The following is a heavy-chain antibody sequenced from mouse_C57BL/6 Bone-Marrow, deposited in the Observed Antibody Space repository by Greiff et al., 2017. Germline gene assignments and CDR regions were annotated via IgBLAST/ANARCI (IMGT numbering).Heavy chain of an antibody. Sequence: QVQLQQPGTELVKPGASVKLSCKASGYTFPSYWMHWVKQRPGQGLEWIGNINPRNGGTNYTEKFKSKATLTVDKSSSTAYMQLSSLTSEDSAVYYCASPYDGYSYCDVWGTGTTVTGSS. D-gene: IGHD2-3*01. J-gene: IGHJ1*03. V-gene: IGHV1-53*01. CDR3: ASPYDGYSYCDV. CDR2: INPRNGGT. CDR1: GYTFPSYW.